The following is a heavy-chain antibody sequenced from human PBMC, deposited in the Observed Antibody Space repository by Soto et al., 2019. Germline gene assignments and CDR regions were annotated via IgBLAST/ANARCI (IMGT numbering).Heavy chain of an antibody. CDR3: ARGRSGVVVITPNYHYGMDV. CDR2: ISSSSSYI. Sequence: GGSLRLSCAASGFTFSSYSMNWVRQAPGKGLEWVSSISSSSSYIYYADSVKGRFTISRDNAKNSLYLQMNSLGAEDTAVYYCARGRSGVVVITPNYHYGMDVWGQGTSVTVSS. V-gene: IGHV3-21*01. J-gene: IGHJ6*02. CDR1: GFTFSSYS. D-gene: IGHD3-22*01.